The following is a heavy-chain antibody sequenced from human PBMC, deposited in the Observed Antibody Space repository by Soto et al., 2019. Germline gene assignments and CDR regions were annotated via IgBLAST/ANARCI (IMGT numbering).Heavy chain of an antibody. D-gene: IGHD6-13*01. Sequence: PSETLSLTCTVSGGSISSSSYYWGWIRQPPGKGLEWIGSIYYSGSTYYNPSLKSRVTISVDTSKNQFSLKLSSVTAADTAVYYCARHVIAAALFDYWGQGTLVTGSS. CDR2: IYYSGST. CDR3: ARHVIAAALFDY. V-gene: IGHV4-39*01. J-gene: IGHJ4*02. CDR1: GGSISSSSYY.